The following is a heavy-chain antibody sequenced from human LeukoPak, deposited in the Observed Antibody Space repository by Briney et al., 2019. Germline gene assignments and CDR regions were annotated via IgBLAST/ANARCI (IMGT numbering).Heavy chain of an antibody. CDR2: IANDGRDK. Sequence: PGRSLRLSCAASGFTFSSYVMHWVRQAPGKGLEWVAVIANDGRDKKYADSVRGRFTISRDNSKNTVYLQMNSLRAEDTAVFYCAKDMKIKAAGYYFDYWGQGTLVTVSS. CDR1: GFTFSSYV. J-gene: IGHJ4*02. CDR3: AKDMKIKAAGYYFDY. D-gene: IGHD6-13*01. V-gene: IGHV3-30*18.